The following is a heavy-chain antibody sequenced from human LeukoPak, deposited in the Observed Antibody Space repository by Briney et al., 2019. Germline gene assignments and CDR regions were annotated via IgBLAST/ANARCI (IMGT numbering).Heavy chain of an antibody. J-gene: IGHJ4*02. CDR3: ARALIGYYFDY. CDR1: GFTFSSYG. V-gene: IGHV3-23*01. Sequence: GGSLRLSCAASGFTFSSYGMSWVRQAPGKGLEWVSAISGSGGSTYYADSVKGRFTISRDNSKNSLYLQMNSLRAEDTAMYYCARALIGYYFDYWGQGTLVTVSS. CDR2: ISGSGGST. D-gene: IGHD2-8*01.